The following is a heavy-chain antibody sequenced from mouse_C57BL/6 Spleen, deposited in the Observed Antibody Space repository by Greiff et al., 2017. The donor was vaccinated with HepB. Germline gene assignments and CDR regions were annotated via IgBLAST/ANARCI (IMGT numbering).Heavy chain of an antibody. CDR3: ARGSSDRFDY. Sequence: VQLKQSGPGLVKPSQSLSLTCSVTGYSITSGYYWNWIRQFPGNKLEWMGYISYDGSNNYNPSLKNRISITRDTSKNQFFLKLNSVTTEDTATYYCARGSSDRFDYWGQGTTLTVSS. J-gene: IGHJ2*01. CDR2: ISYDGSN. D-gene: IGHD3-2*02. CDR1: GYSITSGYY. V-gene: IGHV3-6*01.